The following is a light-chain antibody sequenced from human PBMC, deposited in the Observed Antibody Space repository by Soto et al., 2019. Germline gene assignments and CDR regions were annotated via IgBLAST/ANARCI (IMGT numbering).Light chain of an antibody. CDR3: QQYGSSHMYT. CDR2: GAS. V-gene: IGKV3-20*01. Sequence: EIVLTQSPGTLSWSPGERATLSCRASQSVSSSYLAWYQQKPGQAPRLLIYGASSRATGIPDRFSGSGSGTDFTLTISRLEPEDVAVYYCQQYGSSHMYTFGQGTKLEIK. CDR1: QSVSSSY. J-gene: IGKJ2*01.